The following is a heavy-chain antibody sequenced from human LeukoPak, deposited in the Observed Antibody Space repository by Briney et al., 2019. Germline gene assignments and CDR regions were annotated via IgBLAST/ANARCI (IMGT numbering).Heavy chain of an antibody. Sequence: SGTLSLTCAVSGGSISSSNWWSWVRQPPGKGLEGIGEIYHSGSTNYNPSLKSRVTISVDKSKNQFSLKLSSVTAADTAVYYCASSGTDSSSWYTFDYWGQGTLVTVSS. D-gene: IGHD6-13*01. CDR3: ASSGTDSSSWYTFDY. CDR1: GGSISSSNW. V-gene: IGHV4-4*02. J-gene: IGHJ4*02. CDR2: IYHSGST.